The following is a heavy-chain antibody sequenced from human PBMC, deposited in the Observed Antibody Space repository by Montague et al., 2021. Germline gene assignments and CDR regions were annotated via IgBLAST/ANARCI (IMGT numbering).Heavy chain of an antibody. CDR3: ARISTNGVFNAFDL. CDR1: GFTFGAYG. CDR2: ISSNSRHI. V-gene: IGHV3-21*01. D-gene: IGHD2-8*01. Sequence: SLRLSCAASGFTFGAYGMTWVRQAPGKGLDYVSSISSNSRHIYSAAPLRGRFTISRDNAGNSLYLQMDSLRAEDTAVYYCARISTNGVFNAFDLWGRGTVVIVSS. J-gene: IGHJ3*01.